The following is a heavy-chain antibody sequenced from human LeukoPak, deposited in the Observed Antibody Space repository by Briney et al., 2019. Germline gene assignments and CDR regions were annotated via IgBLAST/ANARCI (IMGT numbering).Heavy chain of an antibody. D-gene: IGHD3-9*01. CDR2: IIPICGTA. CDR3: AKAVLRYFGWLAKYDAFDI. CDR1: GGTFSSYA. V-gene: IGHV1-69*06. J-gene: IGHJ3*02. Sequence: SVKVSCKASGGTFSSYAISWVRQAPGQGLEWMGGIIPICGTANYAQKFQGRVTITADKSTNTAYMELSSLRSEDTAVYYCAKAVLRYFGWLAKYDAFDIWGQGTMVTVSS.